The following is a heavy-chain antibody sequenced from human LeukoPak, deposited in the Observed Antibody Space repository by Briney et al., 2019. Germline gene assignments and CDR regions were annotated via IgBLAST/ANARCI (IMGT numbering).Heavy chain of an antibody. D-gene: IGHD3-10*01. Sequence: PSETLSLTCNVSGGSIRGYYWSWIRQPPGKGLEWIGYIYSSGSTNYNPSLKSRVTMSVDTSKNQFSLKVSSVTAADTAGYYCARVFDSGSQAYFYYMDVWGKGTTVTIFS. CDR1: GGSIRGYY. CDR2: IYSSGST. CDR3: ARVFDSGSQAYFYYMDV. V-gene: IGHV4-59*01. J-gene: IGHJ6*03.